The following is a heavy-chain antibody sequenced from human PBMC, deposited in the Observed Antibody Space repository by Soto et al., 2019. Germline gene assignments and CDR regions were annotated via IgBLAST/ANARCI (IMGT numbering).Heavy chain of an antibody. D-gene: IGHD3-9*01. V-gene: IGHV2-5*02. Sequence: SGPTLWNPTQTLTLSCTCSGFSRTANGVGVALLRQPPGKALEWRGLIYLDEDRGYSPSLKNRLTISMATPNTHVVLTMHNLDPMDTATYYSAPSVYFEDWGPGILVTVSS. CDR2: IYLDEDR. CDR1: GFSRTANGVG. J-gene: IGHJ1*01. CDR3: APSVYFED.